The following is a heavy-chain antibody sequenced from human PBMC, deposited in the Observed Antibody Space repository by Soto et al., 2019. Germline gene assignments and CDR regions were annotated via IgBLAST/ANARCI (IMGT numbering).Heavy chain of an antibody. V-gene: IGHV4-39*02. D-gene: IGHD6-19*01. CDR3: ARRVSRFSVAVAAFNY. Sequence: SETLSLTCSVSSGSISTSGYYWGWIRQPPGTGLEWIGGISYSGSTYYNPSLKSRLTISVDTSKNHFSLKLTSVTAADTAVYFWARRVSRFSVAVAAFNYGPQETLVTVPS. J-gene: IGHJ4*02. CDR2: ISYSGST. CDR1: SGSISTSGYY.